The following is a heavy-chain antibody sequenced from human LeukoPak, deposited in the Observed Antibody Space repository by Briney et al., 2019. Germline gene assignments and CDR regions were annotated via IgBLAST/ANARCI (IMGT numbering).Heavy chain of an antibody. V-gene: IGHV4-59*01. CDR2: IYYSGST. J-gene: IGHJ4*02. Sequence: PSETLSLTCTVSGGSISSYYWSWIRQPPGKGLEWIGYIYYSGSTNYNPSLKSRVTISVDTSKNQFSLKLSSVTAADTAVYYCARNTPPPGYADYTLFDYWGQGTLVTVSS. D-gene: IGHD4-17*01. CDR1: GGSISSYY. CDR3: ARNTPPPGYADYTLFDY.